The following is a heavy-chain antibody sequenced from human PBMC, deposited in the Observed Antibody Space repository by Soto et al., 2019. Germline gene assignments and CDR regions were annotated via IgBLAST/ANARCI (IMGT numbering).Heavy chain of an antibody. CDR1: GFTFSSYS. J-gene: IGHJ4*02. Sequence: PGGSLRLSCAASGFTFSSYSMNWVRQASGKGLEWVSSISSSSSYIYYADSVKGRFTISRDNAKNSLYLQMNSLRAEDTAVYYCARDPGYCSGGSCYSGFDYWGQGTLVTVSS. CDR3: ARDPGYCSGGSCYSGFDY. D-gene: IGHD2-15*01. CDR2: ISSSSSYI. V-gene: IGHV3-21*01.